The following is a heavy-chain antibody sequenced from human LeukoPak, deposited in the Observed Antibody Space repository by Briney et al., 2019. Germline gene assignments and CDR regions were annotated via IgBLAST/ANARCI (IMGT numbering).Heavy chain of an antibody. CDR1: GFTFSTYA. V-gene: IGHV3-23*01. CDR3: AKGPRPTWEVTLDY. D-gene: IGHD1-26*01. CDR2: ISGSGTST. Sequence: PGGSLRLSCAASGFTFSTYAMTWVRQAPGKGLEWVSGISGSGTSTYNADSVKGRFTISRDNSKNTPYLQMSSLRAEDTAVYYCAKGPRPTWEVTLDYWGQGTLVTVSS. J-gene: IGHJ4*02.